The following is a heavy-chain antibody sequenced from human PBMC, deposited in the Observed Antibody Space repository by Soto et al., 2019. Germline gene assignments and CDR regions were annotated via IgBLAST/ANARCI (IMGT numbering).Heavy chain of an antibody. CDR1: GYTFSNYG. Sequence: QVHLVHSGGEVKKPGASVKISCQTSGYTFSNYGITWVRQAPGQGLEWVGWVNGDSGNTNYAQNMEGRVTMTTDASTATADMELRNLRSDDTATYYCARGTGLNDGSDLWGQGTVVSVSS. J-gene: IGHJ3*01. CDR2: VNGDSGNT. CDR3: ARGTGLNDGSDL. V-gene: IGHV1-18*01.